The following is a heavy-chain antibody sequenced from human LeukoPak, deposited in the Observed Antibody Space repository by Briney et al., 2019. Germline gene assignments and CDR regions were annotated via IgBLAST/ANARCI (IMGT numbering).Heavy chain of an antibody. CDR1: GFTLSKYW. Sequence: GGSLRLSCAASGFTLSKYWMSWVRQAPGKGLEWVANIKQDGSEKYYVDSVKGRFTISRDNAKKSLYLQMNSLRAEDTAVYYCARGSSSSWPIISYYFDYWGQGTLVTVSS. CDR2: IKQDGSEK. CDR3: ARGSSSSWPIISYYFDY. J-gene: IGHJ4*02. V-gene: IGHV3-7*03. D-gene: IGHD6-13*01.